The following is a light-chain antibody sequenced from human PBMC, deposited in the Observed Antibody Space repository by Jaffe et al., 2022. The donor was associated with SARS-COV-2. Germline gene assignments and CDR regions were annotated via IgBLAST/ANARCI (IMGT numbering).Light chain of an antibody. CDR2: GAS. CDR1: QSIKSN. J-gene: IGKJ4*01. V-gene: IGKV3-15*01. Sequence: EVVMTQSPATLSVSPGERATLSCRASQSIKSNLGWYQQKPGQAPRLVIHGASTRATGIPARFSGSGSGTEFTLTISSLQSEDFAVYYCHQYNNWPLTFGGGTKVEMK. CDR3: HQYNNWPLT.